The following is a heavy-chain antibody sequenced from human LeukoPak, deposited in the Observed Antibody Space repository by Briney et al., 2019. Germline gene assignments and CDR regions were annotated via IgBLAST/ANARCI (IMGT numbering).Heavy chain of an antibody. J-gene: IGHJ4*02. CDR2: IYYSGST. D-gene: IGHD3-10*01. V-gene: IGHV4-59*01. CDR1: GGSISSDY. Sequence: SETLSLTSTVSGGSISSDYWSWIRQPPGRGLEWIGYIYYSGSTNYNPSLKSRVTISVDTSRNQFSLKLSSVTAADTAVYYCARETYYYGSGSYSPDYWGQGTLVTVSS. CDR3: ARETYYYGSGSYSPDY.